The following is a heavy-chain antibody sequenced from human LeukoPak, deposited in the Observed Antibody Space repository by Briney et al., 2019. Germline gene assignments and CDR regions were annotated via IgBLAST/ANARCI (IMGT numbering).Heavy chain of an antibody. Sequence: SETLSPTCAAYGGSFSGYYWSWIRQSPGKGLEWIGEINHSGSTNYNPSLKSRVTISVDMSKNQFSLKLSSVTAADTAVYYCARVGSGSYYFVIDWGQGTLVTVSS. J-gene: IGHJ4*02. D-gene: IGHD1-26*01. V-gene: IGHV4-34*01. CDR3: ARVGSGSYYFVID. CDR1: GGSFSGYY. CDR2: INHSGST.